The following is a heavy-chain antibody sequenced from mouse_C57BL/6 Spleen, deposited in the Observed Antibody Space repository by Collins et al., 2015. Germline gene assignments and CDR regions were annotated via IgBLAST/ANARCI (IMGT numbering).Heavy chain of an antibody. D-gene: IGHD2-5*01. Sequence: QVQLQQPGAELVKPGASVKLSRKASGYIFTSYWMHWVKQRPGQGLEWIGMIHPNTGNTNHNEKFKNRATLTVDKSSKTAYIQLSSLTSEDSAVYFCARRAYYSNSWFAYWGQGTLVTVST. CDR3: ARRAYYSNSWFAY. V-gene: IGHV1-64*01. J-gene: IGHJ3*01. CDR1: GYIFTSYW. CDR2: IHPNTGNT.